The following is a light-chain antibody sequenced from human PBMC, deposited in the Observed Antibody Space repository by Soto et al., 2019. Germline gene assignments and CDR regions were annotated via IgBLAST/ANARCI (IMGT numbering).Light chain of an antibody. CDR3: HQHETSPPT. V-gene: IGKV3-11*01. CDR1: QSVSSY. Sequence: EIVLTQSPATLSLSPGERATLSCRASQSVSSYLAWYQQKPGQAPRLLIYDASTRATGIPDRFSGSGSGTEFTLTISRLESEDFAVYYCHQHETSPPTFGPGTKVDVK. J-gene: IGKJ3*01. CDR2: DAS.